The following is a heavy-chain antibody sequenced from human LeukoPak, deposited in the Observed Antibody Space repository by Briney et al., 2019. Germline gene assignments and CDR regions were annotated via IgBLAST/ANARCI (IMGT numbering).Heavy chain of an antibody. CDR3: ARLSTVTTSFDY. V-gene: IGHV4-61*02. CDR1: GDSISSGDYY. Sequence: SQTLSLTCTVSGDSISSGDYYWRWIRQPAGKGLEWIGRISSSGSTNYNPSLKSRVSMSVDTSKNQFSLKLSSVTAADTAVYYCARLSTVTTSFDYWGQGTLVTVSS. D-gene: IGHD4-11*01. CDR2: ISSSGST. J-gene: IGHJ4*02.